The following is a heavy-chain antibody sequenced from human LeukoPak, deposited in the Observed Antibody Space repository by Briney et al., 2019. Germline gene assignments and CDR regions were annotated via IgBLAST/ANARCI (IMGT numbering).Heavy chain of an antibody. CDR2: ISGSGGST. CDR3: AKGLGAYGSGTTADD. V-gene: IGHV3-23*01. CDR1: GFTFSSYG. Sequence: GGSLRLSCAASGFTFSSYGMSWVRQAPGKGLERVSAISGSGGSTYYADSVKGRFTISRDNSKNTLYLQMNSLRAEDTAVYYCAKGLGAYGSGTTADDWGQGTLVTVSS. D-gene: IGHD3-10*01. J-gene: IGHJ4*02.